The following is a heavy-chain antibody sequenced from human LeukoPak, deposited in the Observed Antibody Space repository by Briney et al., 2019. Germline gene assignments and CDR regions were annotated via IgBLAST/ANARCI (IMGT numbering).Heavy chain of an antibody. D-gene: IGHD2-2*01. J-gene: IGHJ6*02. V-gene: IGHV4-4*07. CDR2: IYTSGST. CDR1: GGSISSYY. CDR3: AGVGTYCSSTSCHLIGGMDV. Sequence: SETLSLTCTVSGGSISSYYWSWIRQPAGKGLEWIGRIYTSGSTNYNPSLKSRVTMSVDTSKNQFSLKLSSVTAADTAVYYCAGVGTYCSSTSCHLIGGMDVWGQGTTVTVSS.